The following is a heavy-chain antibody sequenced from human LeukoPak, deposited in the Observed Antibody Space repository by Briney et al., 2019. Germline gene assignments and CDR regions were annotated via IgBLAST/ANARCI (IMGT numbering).Heavy chain of an antibody. CDR3: AIARDYYDSSGYYWGEFDY. Sequence: ASVKVSCKASGYTFTGYYMHWVRQAPGQGLEWMGWINPNSGGTNYAQKFQGRVTMTRDTSISTAYMELSRLRSDDTAVYYCAIARDYYDSSGYYWGEFDYWGQGTLVTVSS. D-gene: IGHD3-22*01. CDR2: INPNSGGT. J-gene: IGHJ4*02. CDR1: GYTFTGYY. V-gene: IGHV1-2*02.